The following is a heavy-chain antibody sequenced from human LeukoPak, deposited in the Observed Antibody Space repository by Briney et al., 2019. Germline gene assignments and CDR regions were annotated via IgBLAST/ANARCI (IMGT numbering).Heavy chain of an antibody. J-gene: IGHJ4*02. D-gene: IGHD4-17*01. CDR3: ARGSVTPDAGY. CDR1: RSSMSGYY. CDR2: TSDSETT. V-gene: IGHV4-59*01. Sequence: KTSETLSLTCTVSRSSMSGYYWSWIRQPPGKGLEWIGYTSDSETTDYNPSLKSRVIISVDASKNQVSLKLNSVTAADTAIYYCARGSVTPDAGYWGPGTLVTVSS.